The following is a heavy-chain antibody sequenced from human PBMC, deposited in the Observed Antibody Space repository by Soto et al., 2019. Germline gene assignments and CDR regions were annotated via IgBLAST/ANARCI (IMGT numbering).Heavy chain of an antibody. CDR2: IIPISGTA. J-gene: IGHJ6*02. CDR1: GATFSSYA. Sequence: QVQLVHPGAEVKKPGSSGKVSCKASGATFSSYAISWVRRAPGQGLEWMGGIIPISGTANYAQKFQGRVTITADESTSTAYMELSSLRSEDTAVYYCARSQGSSTSLEIYYYYYYGMDVWGQGTTVTVSS. D-gene: IGHD2-2*01. V-gene: IGHV1-69*01. CDR3: ARSQGSSTSLEIYYYYYYGMDV.